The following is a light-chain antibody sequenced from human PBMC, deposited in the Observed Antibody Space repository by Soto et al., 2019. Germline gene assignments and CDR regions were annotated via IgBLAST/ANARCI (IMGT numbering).Light chain of an antibody. V-gene: IGLV2-14*01. CDR1: SSDVGGYNY. CDR2: DVS. J-gene: IGLJ2*01. CDR3: SSYTSSSTVV. Sequence: QSVLTQPASVSGSPGQSSTISCTGTSSDVGGYNYVSWYQQHPGKAPKLMIYDVSNGPSGVSNRFSLSNSSNKASVTISGLQAEDEADYYCSSYTSSSTVVFGGGTELTVL.